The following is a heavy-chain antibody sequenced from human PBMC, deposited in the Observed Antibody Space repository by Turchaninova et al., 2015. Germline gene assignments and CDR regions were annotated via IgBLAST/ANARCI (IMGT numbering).Heavy chain of an antibody. V-gene: IGHV1-69*04. D-gene: IGHD3-10*01. CDR3: ARDYYGSGSYSGNYGMDV. CDR2: IIPILGIA. Sequence: GSSVEGSCKPTGGTVSTYAITLVRQAPGQGSEWMGRIIPILGIANYAQKFQGRVTITADKSTSTAYMELSSLRSEDTAVYYCARDYYGSGSYSGNYGMDVWGQGTTVTVSS. J-gene: IGHJ6*02. CDR1: GGTVSTYA.